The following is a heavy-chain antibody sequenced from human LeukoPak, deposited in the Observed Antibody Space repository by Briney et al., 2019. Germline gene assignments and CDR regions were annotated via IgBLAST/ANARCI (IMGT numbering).Heavy chain of an antibody. V-gene: IGHV3-23*01. CDR2: ISGSGGST. CDR3: AKGPDYGDYHYFDY. Sequence: PGGSLRLSCSASGFTFSSYAMHWVRQAPGKGLEWVSAISGSGGSTYYADSVKGRFTISRDNSKNTLYLQMNSLRAEDTAVYYCAKGPDYGDYHYFDYWGQGTLVTVSS. J-gene: IGHJ4*02. CDR1: GFTFSSYA. D-gene: IGHD4-17*01.